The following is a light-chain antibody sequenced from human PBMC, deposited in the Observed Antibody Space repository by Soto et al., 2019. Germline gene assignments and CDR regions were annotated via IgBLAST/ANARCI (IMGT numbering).Light chain of an antibody. V-gene: IGKV3-11*01. CDR1: QSVSSY. Sequence: EIVLTQSPATLSLSPGERATLSCRASQSVSSYLAWYQQKPGQAPRLLIYDASNRATGIPARFSGSGSGTQFTLTISSLQPDDFATYYCQHYNTYLFTFGGGTKVDIK. CDR3: QHYNTYLFT. J-gene: IGKJ4*01. CDR2: DAS.